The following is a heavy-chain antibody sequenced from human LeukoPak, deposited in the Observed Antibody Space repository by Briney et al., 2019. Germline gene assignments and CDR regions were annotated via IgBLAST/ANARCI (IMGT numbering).Heavy chain of an antibody. CDR1: GFTFDDYG. V-gene: IGHV3-49*04. CDR2: IRSKAYGGTT. CDR3: TREMAATGD. Sequence: GGSLRLSCAASGFTFDDYGMSWVRQAPGKGLEWVGFIRSKAYGGTTEYAASVKGRFTISRDDSKSIAYLQMNSLKTGDTAVYYCTREMAATGDWGQGTLVTVSS. J-gene: IGHJ4*02. D-gene: IGHD7-27*01.